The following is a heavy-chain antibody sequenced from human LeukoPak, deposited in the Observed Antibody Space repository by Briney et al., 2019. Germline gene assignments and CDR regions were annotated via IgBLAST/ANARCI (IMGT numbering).Heavy chain of an antibody. CDR2: ISGSGGST. D-gene: IGHD3-9*01. CDR1: GFTFSSYA. Sequence: GGSLRLSCAASGFTFSSYAMSWVRQAPGKGLEWVSAISGSGGSTYYADSVEGRFTISRDNSKNTLCLQMNSLRAEDTAVYYCAKDPEYYDILTPFDPWGQGTLVTVSS. V-gene: IGHV3-23*01. J-gene: IGHJ5*02. CDR3: AKDPEYYDILTPFDP.